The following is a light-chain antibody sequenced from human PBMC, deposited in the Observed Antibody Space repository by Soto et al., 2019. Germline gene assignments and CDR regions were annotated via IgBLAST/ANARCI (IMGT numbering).Light chain of an antibody. CDR1: QSISNY. J-gene: IGKJ1*01. CDR2: DAS. CDR3: QLRSNWPPTWT. Sequence: VLTQSPATLSLSPGERATLSCRASQSISNYLAWYQHRPGQAPRLLIYDASTRATGIPARFSGSGSGTDFTLTISSLEPEDFAVYFCQLRSNWPPTWTFGQGTKVEIK. V-gene: IGKV3-11*01.